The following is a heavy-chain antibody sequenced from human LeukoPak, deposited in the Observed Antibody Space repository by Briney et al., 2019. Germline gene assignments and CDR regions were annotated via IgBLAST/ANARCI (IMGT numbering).Heavy chain of an antibody. CDR1: GYTFSDYY. D-gene: IGHD6-25*01. CDR3: ARGGVRTAASSLGY. CDR2: INPNSGGT. J-gene: IGHJ4*01. V-gene: IGHV1-2*02. Sequence: ASVRVSCKASGYTFSDYYLHWVRQAPGQGLEWVGWINPNSGGTNFAQKFRGRVTMTRDTSITTAYMELTRLKSDDTAVYYCARGGVRTAASSLGYWGQGTLVTVSS.